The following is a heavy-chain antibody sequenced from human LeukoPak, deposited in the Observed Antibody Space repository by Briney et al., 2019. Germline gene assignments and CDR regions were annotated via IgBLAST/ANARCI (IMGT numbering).Heavy chain of an antibody. Sequence: ASVKVSCKTSGYTFTPSGISWGRQAPGQGVEGMGWISAYNGDTHYAQKLQGRVTMTTDTSTSTAYMELRSLRSDDTAVYYCARGRDGFNPYYFDYWGQGTLVTVSS. V-gene: IGHV1-18*01. CDR3: ARGRDGFNPYYFDY. D-gene: IGHD5-24*01. CDR2: ISAYNGDT. CDR1: GYTFTPSG. J-gene: IGHJ4*02.